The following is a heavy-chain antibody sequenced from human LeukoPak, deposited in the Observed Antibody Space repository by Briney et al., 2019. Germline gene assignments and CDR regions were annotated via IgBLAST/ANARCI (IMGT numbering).Heavy chain of an antibody. D-gene: IGHD5-18*01. CDR2: IDYSGAT. CDR3: AKGQSGYGSGTLDY. Sequence: SETLSLTCTVSGDSVSSDNYYWSWIRQPPGKGLEWIAYIDYSGATKFNPSLKGRVTITLDTSKNQFSLKLSSVTAADTAVYYCAKGQSGYGSGTLDYWGQGTLVTVSS. J-gene: IGHJ4*02. V-gene: IGHV4-61*01. CDR1: GDSVSSDNYY.